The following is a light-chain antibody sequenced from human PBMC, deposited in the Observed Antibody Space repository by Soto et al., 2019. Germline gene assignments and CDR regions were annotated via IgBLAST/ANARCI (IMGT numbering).Light chain of an antibody. CDR1: SSNIGSNY. Sequence: QSVLTQPPSASGTPGQRVTISCSGSSSNIGSNYVYWYHQLPGTAPKLLIYRNNQRPSGVPDRFSGSKSGTSASLAISGLRSEDEADYYCAAWDDSLSVVVFGGGTKVTVL. J-gene: IGLJ2*01. CDR2: RNN. V-gene: IGLV1-47*01. CDR3: AAWDDSLSVVV.